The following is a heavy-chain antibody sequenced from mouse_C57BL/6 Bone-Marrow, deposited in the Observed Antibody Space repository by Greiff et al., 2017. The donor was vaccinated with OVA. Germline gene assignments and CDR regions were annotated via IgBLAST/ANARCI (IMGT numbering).Heavy chain of an antibody. D-gene: IGHD2-3*01. V-gene: IGHV1-52*01. CDR2: IDPSDSET. Sequence: VQLQQPGAELVRPGSSVKLSCKASGYTFTSYWMHWVKQRPIQGLEWIGNIDPSDSETHYNQKFKDKATLTVDKSSSTAYMQLSSLTSEDSAVYYCATFYDGYLGYFDVWGTGTTVTVSS. CDR3: ATFYDGYLGYFDV. J-gene: IGHJ1*03. CDR1: GYTFTSYW.